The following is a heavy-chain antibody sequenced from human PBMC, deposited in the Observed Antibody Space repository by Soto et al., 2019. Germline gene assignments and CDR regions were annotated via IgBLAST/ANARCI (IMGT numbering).Heavy chain of an antibody. CDR2: INHSGST. V-gene: IGHV4-34*01. CDR1: GGSFSGYY. CDR3: ARSGYSYGFDY. J-gene: IGHJ4*02. D-gene: IGHD5-18*01. Sequence: SETLSLTCAVYGGSFSGYYWSWIRQPPGKGLEWIGEINHSGSTNYNPSLKSRVTISVDTSKNQFSLKLSSVTAADTAVYYCARSGYSYGFDYWGQGTLVTVSS.